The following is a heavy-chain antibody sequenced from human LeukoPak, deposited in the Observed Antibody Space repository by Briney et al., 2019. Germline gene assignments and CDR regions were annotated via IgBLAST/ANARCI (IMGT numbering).Heavy chain of an antibody. CDR3: ARGWEISLRNYDC. J-gene: IGHJ4*02. CDR1: GFTFSSYW. D-gene: IGHD1-26*01. Sequence: GGSLRLSCAASGFTFSSYWMSWVRQAPGKGLQWVANIKQDGSEKYYVDSVKGRFTISRDNAKNSLYLQMNSLRAEDTAVYYCARGWEISLRNYDCWGQGTLVTVSS. V-gene: IGHV3-7*04. CDR2: IKQDGSEK.